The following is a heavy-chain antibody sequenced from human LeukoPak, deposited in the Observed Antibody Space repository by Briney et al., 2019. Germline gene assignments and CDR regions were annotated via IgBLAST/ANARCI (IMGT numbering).Heavy chain of an antibody. D-gene: IGHD3-3*01. J-gene: IGHJ4*02. V-gene: IGHV4-39*07. CDR3: AREIFGARAFEY. CDR1: GGSISSSSYY. CDR2: IFHSESV. Sequence: PSETLSLTCTVSGGSISSSSYYWGWIRQTPGKGLEWIGEIFHSESVNSNPSLESRLTISLDKSKNHFSLELTSVTAADTALYFCAREIFGARAFEYWGQGILVTVSS.